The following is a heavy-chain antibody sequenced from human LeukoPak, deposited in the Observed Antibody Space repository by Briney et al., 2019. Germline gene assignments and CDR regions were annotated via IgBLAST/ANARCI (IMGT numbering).Heavy chain of an antibody. CDR1: GFTFSSYA. V-gene: IGHV3-30*01. CDR3: ARERSGAFIDY. J-gene: IGHJ4*02. D-gene: IGHD1-26*01. CDR2: ISYDGSNK. Sequence: GGSLRLSCAASGFTFSSYAMHWVRQAPGKGLEWVAVISYDGSNKYYADSVKGRFTISRDNSKNTLYLQMNSLRAEDTAVYYCARERSGAFIDYWGQGTLVTVSS.